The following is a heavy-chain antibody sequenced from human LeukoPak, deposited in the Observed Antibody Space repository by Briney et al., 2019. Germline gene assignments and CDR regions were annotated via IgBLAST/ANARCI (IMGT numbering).Heavy chain of an antibody. CDR1: GGSISSSSYY. J-gene: IGHJ3*02. CDR3: ARASAVAGNPDAFDI. Sequence: SETLSLTCTVSGGSISSSSYYWGWIRQPPGKGLEWIGSIYYSGSTYYNPSLKSRVTISVDTSKNQFSLKMSSVTAADTAVYYCARASAVAGNPDAFDIWGQGTMVTVSS. V-gene: IGHV4-39*07. CDR2: IYYSGST. D-gene: IGHD6-19*01.